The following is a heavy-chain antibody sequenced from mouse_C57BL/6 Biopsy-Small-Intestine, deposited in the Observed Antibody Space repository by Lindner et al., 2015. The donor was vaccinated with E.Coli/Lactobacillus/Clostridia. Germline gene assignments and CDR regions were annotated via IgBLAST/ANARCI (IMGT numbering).Heavy chain of an antibody. Sequence: SVKVSCKASGGTFSNYAVSWVRRAPGQGLEWVGGIIPVSGTPHYAQKFQDRLTITADESRGTVFMELSSLRSDDSAIYYCTSHHTWNWFKSWGPGTLVTVSS. V-gene: IGHV1-62-2*01. J-gene: IGHJ1*01. D-gene: IGHD4-1*01. CDR3: TSHHTWNWFKS. CDR2: IIPVSGTP. CDR1: GGTFSNYA.